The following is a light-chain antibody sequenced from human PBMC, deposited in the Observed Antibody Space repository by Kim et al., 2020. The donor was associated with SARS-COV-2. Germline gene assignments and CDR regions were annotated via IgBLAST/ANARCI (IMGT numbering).Light chain of an antibody. CDR1: SSDIGSYNY. J-gene: IGLJ3*02. CDR3: SSYATSSTWV. V-gene: IGLV2-14*03. Sequence: QSALTQPASVSGSPGQSITISCTGTSSDIGSYNYVSWYQQHPGKAPKLMLYDVNKRPSGFSTRFSGSKSGNTASLTISGLQAEDEADYYCSSYATSSTWVFGGGTQLTVL. CDR2: DVN.